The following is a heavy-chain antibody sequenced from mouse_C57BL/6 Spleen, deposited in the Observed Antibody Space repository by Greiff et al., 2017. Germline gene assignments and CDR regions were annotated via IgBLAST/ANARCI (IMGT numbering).Heavy chain of an antibody. Sequence: VQLQQSGPELVKPGASVKISCKASGYSFTDYNMNWVKQSNGKSLEWIGVINPNYGTTSYNQKFKGKATLTVDQSSSTAYMQLNSLTSEDSAVYYCARPFGTTVVARRYFDVWGTGTTVTVSS. CDR3: ARPFGTTVVARRYFDV. J-gene: IGHJ1*03. D-gene: IGHD1-1*01. V-gene: IGHV1-39*01. CDR1: GYSFTDYN. CDR2: INPNYGTT.